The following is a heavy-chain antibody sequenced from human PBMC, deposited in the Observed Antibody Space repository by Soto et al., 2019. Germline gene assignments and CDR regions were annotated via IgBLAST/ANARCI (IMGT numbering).Heavy chain of an antibody. CDR2: INNDGSST. J-gene: IGHJ6*04. Sequence: EVQLVESGGGFVQPGGSLRLSCAASGFIFRTYWMKWVRQVPGKDLVWVSRINNDGSSTDYADSVKGRFTISRDNAKDTLYLQMNSLRVEDTAVYYCAMGTMDVWGKGTTVTVSS. V-gene: IGHV3-74*02. CDR3: AMGTMDV. CDR1: GFIFRTYW. D-gene: IGHD7-27*01.